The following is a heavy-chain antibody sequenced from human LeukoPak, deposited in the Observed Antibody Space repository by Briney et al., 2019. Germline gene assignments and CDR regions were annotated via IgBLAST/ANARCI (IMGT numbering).Heavy chain of an antibody. CDR3: ARGRDTAIPLMFDY. CDR2: IYSGST. Sequence: SETLSLTCTVSGGSISSYYWSWIRQPPGKGLEWIGYIYSGSTDYNPSLKSRVTISVDTSKNQFSLKLTSVTAADTAVYYCARGRDTAIPLMFDYWGQGTLVTVSS. J-gene: IGHJ4*02. CDR1: GGSISSYY. D-gene: IGHD5-18*01. V-gene: IGHV4-59*01.